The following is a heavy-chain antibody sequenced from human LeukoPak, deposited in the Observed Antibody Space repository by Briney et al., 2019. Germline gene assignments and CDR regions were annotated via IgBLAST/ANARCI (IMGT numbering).Heavy chain of an antibody. CDR1: GGSISSGGYY. D-gene: IGHD3-22*01. J-gene: IGHJ3*02. Sequence: SETLSLTCTVSGGSISSGGYYWSWIRQPPGKGLEWIGYIYHSGSTYYNPSLKSRVTISVDRSKNQFSLKLSSVTAADTAVYYCARDLGGYYDSSGPHNGGAFDIWGQGTMVTVSS. CDR3: ARDLGGYYDSSGPHNGGAFDI. V-gene: IGHV4-30-2*01. CDR2: IYHSGST.